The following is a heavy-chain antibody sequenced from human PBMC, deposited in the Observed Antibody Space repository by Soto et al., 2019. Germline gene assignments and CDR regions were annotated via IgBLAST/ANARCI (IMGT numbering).Heavy chain of an antibody. CDR1: GFTFSSYA. Sequence: EVQLLESGGGLVQPGGSLRVYCAASGFTFSSYAMSWVRKAPGKGLEWVSDISGGGGSTHYADSVKGRFTISRDNSKNTLYLQMNSLRAEDTAVYYCAKDLSYGGNSIDYWGQGTLVTVSS. CDR2: ISGGGGST. V-gene: IGHV3-23*01. D-gene: IGHD4-17*01. J-gene: IGHJ4*02. CDR3: AKDLSYGGNSIDY.